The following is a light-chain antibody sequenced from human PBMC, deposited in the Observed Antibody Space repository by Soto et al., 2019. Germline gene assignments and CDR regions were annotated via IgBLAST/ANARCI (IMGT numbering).Light chain of an antibody. Sequence: IQMTQSPSSLSASVGDRVTITCQASQDITNYLIWYQQKPGKAPKVLIYDASSLGTGVSSRFSGSGSGPHFTLTISSLQPEDIATYYCQQFDSVPCTFGQGTKVDIK. CDR3: QQFDSVPCT. CDR2: DAS. CDR1: QDITNY. V-gene: IGKV1-33*01. J-gene: IGKJ2*02.